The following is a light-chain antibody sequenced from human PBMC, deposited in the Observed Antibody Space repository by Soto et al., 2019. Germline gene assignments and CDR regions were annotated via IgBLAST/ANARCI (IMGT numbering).Light chain of an antibody. Sequence: QSALTQPRSVSGSPGQSVIISCTGTSSDVGGYNYVSWYQQHPGKAPKLMIYDVSQRPSGVPDRFSGSKSANTASLTISGLQAEDEADYYCAAWDDSLNGYVFGTGTKLTVL. CDR3: AAWDDSLNGYV. J-gene: IGLJ1*01. V-gene: IGLV2-11*01. CDR1: SSDVGGYNY. CDR2: DVS.